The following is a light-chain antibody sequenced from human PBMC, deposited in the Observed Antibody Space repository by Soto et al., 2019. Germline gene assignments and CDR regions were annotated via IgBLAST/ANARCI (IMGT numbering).Light chain of an antibody. CDR2: GVS. J-gene: IGKJ5*01. CDR1: QGVSRGY. Sequence: EIVLTQAPDTLSLSPGERATLSCRASQGVSRGYLAWYQQKAGQAPRLLIYGVSSRATGVSHRFSGSGSGTDFTRTISGLEPEDVAMYYCQHYGYSPPITFGQGTRLEI. V-gene: IGKV3-20*01. CDR3: QHYGYSPPIT.